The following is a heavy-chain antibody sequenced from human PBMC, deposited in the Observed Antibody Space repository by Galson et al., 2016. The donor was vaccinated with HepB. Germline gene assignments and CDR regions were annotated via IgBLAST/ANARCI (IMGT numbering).Heavy chain of an antibody. J-gene: IGHJ2*01. CDR1: GFSFFSYS. CDR3: SRGFSDIFRSDYWYFDL. CDR2: ISASSMTI. Sequence: SLRLSCAASGFSFFSYSMHWIRQAPGKGLEWLSYISASSMTIDYADSVKGRFTISRDNAENTLFLQLNSLRDEDAAVYCCSRGFSDIFRSDYWYFDLWGRGTLVTVSS. V-gene: IGHV3-48*02. D-gene: IGHD3-9*01.